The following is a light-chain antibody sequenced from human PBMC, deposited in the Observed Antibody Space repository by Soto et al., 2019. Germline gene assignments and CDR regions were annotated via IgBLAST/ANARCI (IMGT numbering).Light chain of an antibody. J-gene: IGKJ1*01. CDR2: DAS. CDR1: QNIRSN. V-gene: IGKV3-11*01. Sequence: EIVMTQSPGTLSVSPGERATLSCRASQNIRSNLAWYQQKPGQAPRLLIYDASNRAAGIPARFIGSGSGTDFTLTISSLEPEDFAVYYCQQRSNWPKTFGQGTKVDI. CDR3: QQRSNWPKT.